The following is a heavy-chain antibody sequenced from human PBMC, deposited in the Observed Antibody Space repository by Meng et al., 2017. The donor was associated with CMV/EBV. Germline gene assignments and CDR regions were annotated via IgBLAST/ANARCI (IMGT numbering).Heavy chain of an antibody. Sequence: SETLSLTCTVSGGSISSSSYYWGWIRQPPGKGLEWIGSIYYSGSTYYNPSLKSRVTISVDTSKNQFSLKLSSVTAADTAVYYCARDGPVTMIVVGNWFDPWGQGTLGT. J-gene: IGHJ5*02. CDR1: GGSISSSSYY. CDR2: IYYSGST. CDR3: ARDGPVTMIVVGNWFDP. V-gene: IGHV4-39*07. D-gene: IGHD3-22*01.